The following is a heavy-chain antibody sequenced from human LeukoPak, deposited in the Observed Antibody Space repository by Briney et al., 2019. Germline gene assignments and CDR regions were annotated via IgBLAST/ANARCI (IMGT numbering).Heavy chain of an antibody. CDR3: ARVVGSDSSSWYGYYYYYMDV. D-gene: IGHD6-13*01. V-gene: IGHV3-7*01. Sequence: PGGSLRLSCAASGFTLSSYWMSCVRRAPGKGRECVANIKQEGSEKYYGDSVKGRFTISRVNAKNSLYLQMNSLRDEATAVYYCARVVGSDSSSWYGYYYYYMDVWGKGTTVTVSS. CDR2: IKQEGSEK. J-gene: IGHJ6*03. CDR1: GFTLSSYW.